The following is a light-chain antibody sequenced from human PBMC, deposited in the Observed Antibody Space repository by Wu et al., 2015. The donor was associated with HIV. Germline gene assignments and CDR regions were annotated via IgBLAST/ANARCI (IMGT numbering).Light chain of an antibody. Sequence: EIVLTQSPATLSLSPGERAALSCRATQRVSSYLAWYQQKPGQAPRLLIYDASNRATGIPARFSGSGYGTDFTLTISSLEPEDFAVYYCQQRSDLWTFGQGTRV. V-gene: IGKV3-11*01. CDR2: DAS. CDR1: QRVSSY. J-gene: IGKJ1*01. CDR3: QQRSDLWT.